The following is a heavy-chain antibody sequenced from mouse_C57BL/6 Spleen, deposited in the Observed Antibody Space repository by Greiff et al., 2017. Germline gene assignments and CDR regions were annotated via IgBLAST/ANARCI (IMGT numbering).Heavy chain of an antibody. Sequence: VQLQQPGAELVKPGASVKLSCKASGYTFTSYWMQWVKQRPGQGLEWIGEIDPSDSYTNYNQKFKGKATLTVDTSSSTAYMQLSSLTSEDSAVYYLARSGLYYFDYWGQGTTLTVSS. J-gene: IGHJ2*01. CDR1: GYTFTSYW. CDR2: IDPSDSYT. CDR3: ARSGLYYFDY. V-gene: IGHV1-50*01.